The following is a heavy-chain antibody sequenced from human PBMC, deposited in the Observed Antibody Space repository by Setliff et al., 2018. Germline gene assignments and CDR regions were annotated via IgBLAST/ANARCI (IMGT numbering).Heavy chain of an antibody. CDR1: GGTFSSYA. V-gene: IGHV1-69*13. CDR3: AKNGFGVVSLGVNNWFDP. Sequence: SVKVSCKASGGTFSSYAISWVRQAPGPGLEWLGGIIPIFGTANYAQKFQVRVTITADESTSTAYMELSSLRSEDTAVYYCAKNGFGVVSLGVNNWFDPWGQGTLVTVSS. CDR2: IIPIFGTA. J-gene: IGHJ5*02. D-gene: IGHD3-10*01.